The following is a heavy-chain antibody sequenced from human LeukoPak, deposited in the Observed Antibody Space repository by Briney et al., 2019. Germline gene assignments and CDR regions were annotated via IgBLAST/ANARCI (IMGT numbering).Heavy chain of an antibody. D-gene: IGHD6-19*01. Sequence: SETLSLTCTVPGGSISSSSYYWGWIRRPPGKGLEWIGSIYYSGSTYYNPSLKSRVTISVDTSKKQFSLKLSSVTAADTAVYYCARFSSGWYSGDYWGQGALVTVSS. J-gene: IGHJ4*02. V-gene: IGHV4-39*01. CDR3: ARFSSGWYSGDY. CDR2: IYYSGST. CDR1: GGSISSSSYY.